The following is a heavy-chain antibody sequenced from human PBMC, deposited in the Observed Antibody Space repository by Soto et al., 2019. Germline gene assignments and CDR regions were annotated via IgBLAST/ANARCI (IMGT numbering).Heavy chain of an antibody. J-gene: IGHJ5*02. CDR1: GFTFSNHG. CDR2: ISGTGGST. V-gene: IGHV3-23*01. CDR3: AKDNGSLSVS. D-gene: IGHD2-8*01. Sequence: EVQLLESGGGLVQPGGSLRLSCAASGFTFSNHGMSWVRQAPGKGLEWVSAISGTGGSTYYTDSVKGRFTISRDNSKNTLSMQVNTLRAEDTAVYYCAKDNGSLSVSWGQGTLVTVSS.